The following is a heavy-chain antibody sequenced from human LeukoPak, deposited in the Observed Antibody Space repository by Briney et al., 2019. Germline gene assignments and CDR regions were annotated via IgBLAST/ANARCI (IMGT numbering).Heavy chain of an antibody. CDR1: GFTFSSYG. Sequence: PGGSLRLSCAASGFTFSSYGMHWVRQAPGKGLEWVAVISYDGSNKYYADSVKGRFTISRDNSKNTLYLQMNGLRAEDTAVYYCLRHFDLWGRGTLVTVSS. CDR3: LRHFDL. CDR2: ISYDGSNK. J-gene: IGHJ2*01. D-gene: IGHD3-10*01. V-gene: IGHV3-30*03.